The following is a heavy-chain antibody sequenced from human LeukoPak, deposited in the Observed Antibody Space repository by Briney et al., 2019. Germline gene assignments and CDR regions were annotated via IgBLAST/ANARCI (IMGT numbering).Heavy chain of an antibody. Sequence: GGTLRLSCAASGFTFSDHFMDWVRQTPGKGLEWVARSRPKARSYTTEYAASVKDRFTISRDESKNSLYLQMTSLKTEDTALYYCARGYNGFDSWGQGTLVTVSS. J-gene: IGHJ5*01. D-gene: IGHD6-13*01. CDR2: SRPKARSYTT. CDR1: GFTFSDHF. CDR3: ARGYNGFDS. V-gene: IGHV3-72*01.